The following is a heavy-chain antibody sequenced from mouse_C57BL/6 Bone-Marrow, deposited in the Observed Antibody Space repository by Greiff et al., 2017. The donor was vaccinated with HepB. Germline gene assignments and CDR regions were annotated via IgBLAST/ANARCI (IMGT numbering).Heavy chain of an antibody. CDR3: AGYGYDGGAWFAY. D-gene: IGHD2-2*01. V-gene: IGHV2-9*01. J-gene: IGHJ3*01. CDR1: GFSLTSYG. CDR2: IGGGGST. Sequence: VQGVESGPGLVAPSQSLSITCTVSGFSLTSYGVDWVRQLPGKGLEWLGVIGGGGSTNYNSALMSRLSISKDNSKSQVFLKMNSLQTDDTAMYYCAGYGYDGGAWFAYWGQGRLVTVSA.